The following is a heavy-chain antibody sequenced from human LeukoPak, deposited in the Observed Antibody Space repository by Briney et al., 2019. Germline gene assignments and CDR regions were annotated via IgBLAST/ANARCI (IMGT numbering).Heavy chain of an antibody. V-gene: IGHV3-33*01. J-gene: IGHJ6*02. D-gene: IGHD3-10*01. CDR3: ARGYGSGAPSRGMDV. Sequence: PGRSLRLSCAASGFTFSIYGMHWVRQAPGKGLEWLAFIWYDGSNEYYADSVKGRFTISRDDSKNTLYLQMNSLRPEDTALYYCARGYGSGAPSRGMDVWGQGTTVTVSS. CDR2: IWYDGSNE. CDR1: GFTFSIYG.